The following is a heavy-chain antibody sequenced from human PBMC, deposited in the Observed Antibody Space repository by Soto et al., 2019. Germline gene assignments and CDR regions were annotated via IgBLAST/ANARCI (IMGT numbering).Heavy chain of an antibody. CDR2: INPHSGAT. J-gene: IGHJ4*02. CDR3: ATIFGGALDH. V-gene: IGHV1-2*02. D-gene: IGHD3-3*01. CDR1: GFTFTNHF. Sequence: ASVKVSCKASGFTFTNHFFHWVRQAPGQRLEWMGWINPHSGATNYEKKFQGRLTLTRDTSISAAYMELSRLTSDDTAVYYCATIFGGALDHWGQGTLVTVSS.